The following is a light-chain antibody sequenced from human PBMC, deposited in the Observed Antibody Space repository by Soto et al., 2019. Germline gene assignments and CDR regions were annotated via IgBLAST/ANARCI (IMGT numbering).Light chain of an antibody. Sequence: EIVLTRSPGNLSLSRGERATLSCRASQSVSSSYLAWYQQKPGQAPRLLIYGASSRATGIPDRFSGSGSETDVTLTISRLEPEDFAVYDCQQYGSSPPITFGQGTRLEIK. CDR1: QSVSSSY. CDR3: QQYGSSPPIT. J-gene: IGKJ5*01. V-gene: IGKV3-20*01. CDR2: GAS.